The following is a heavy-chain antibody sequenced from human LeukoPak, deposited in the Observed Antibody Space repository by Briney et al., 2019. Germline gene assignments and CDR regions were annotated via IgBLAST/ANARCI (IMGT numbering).Heavy chain of an antibody. CDR3: ARDKSGGYYYWFDP. Sequence: GSLRLSCAASGFTVSNNYMSWVRQAPGEGLEWVSVIYSGGTTYYADSVKGRFTISRDNSKNTLYLQMNSLRAEDTAVYYCARDKSGGYYYWFDPWGQGTLVTVSS. J-gene: IGHJ5*02. CDR1: GFTVSNNY. D-gene: IGHD3-22*01. V-gene: IGHV3-53*01. CDR2: IYSGGTT.